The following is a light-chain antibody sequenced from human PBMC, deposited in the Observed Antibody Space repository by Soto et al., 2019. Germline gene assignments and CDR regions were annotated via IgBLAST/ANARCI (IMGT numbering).Light chain of an antibody. CDR3: QQYNNWPPWT. J-gene: IGKJ1*01. Sequence: IVLTQSPATLSLSPWERATLSCRASQSVSSYLAWYQQKPGQAPRLLIYGASTRATGIPARFSGSGSGTEFTLTISRLQSEDFAVYYCQQYNNWPPWTFGQGTKVDIK. CDR2: GAS. CDR1: QSVSSY. V-gene: IGKV3-15*01.